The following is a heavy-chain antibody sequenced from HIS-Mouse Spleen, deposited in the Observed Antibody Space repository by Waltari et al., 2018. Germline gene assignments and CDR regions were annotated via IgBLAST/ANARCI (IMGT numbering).Heavy chain of an antibody. D-gene: IGHD6-19*01. J-gene: IGHJ3*02. CDR1: GGSISSSSYY. CDR3: ASSNSSGNAFDI. V-gene: IGHV4-39*07. CDR2: IYYSGST. Sequence: QLQLQESGPGLVKPSETLSLTCTVSGGSISSSSYYWGWIRQPPGKGLEWIGSIYYSGSTSYNPSLKSRVTISLDTSKNQFSLKLSSVTAADTAVYYCASSNSSGNAFDIWGQGTMVTVSS.